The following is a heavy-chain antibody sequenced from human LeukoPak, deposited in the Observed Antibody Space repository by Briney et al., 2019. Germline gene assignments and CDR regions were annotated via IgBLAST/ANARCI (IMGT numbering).Heavy chain of an antibody. Sequence: SGGSLRLSCAASGFTFSSYSMNWVRQAPGKGLEWVSYISSSSGTIYNADSVTGRFTISRDNAKNSLYLQMNSLRAEDTALYYCARGQGDFWSGYYYYYYMDVWGKGTTVTVSS. CDR1: GFTFSSYS. CDR2: ISSSSGTI. J-gene: IGHJ6*03. CDR3: ARGQGDFWSGYYYYYYMDV. D-gene: IGHD3-3*01. V-gene: IGHV3-48*04.